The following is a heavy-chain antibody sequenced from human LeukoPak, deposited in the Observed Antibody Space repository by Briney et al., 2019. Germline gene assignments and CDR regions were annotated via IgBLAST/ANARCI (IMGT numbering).Heavy chain of an antibody. D-gene: IGHD3-22*01. CDR1: GYSFTSNW. J-gene: IGHJ3*02. V-gene: IGHV5-51*01. CDR3: ASPDYYDSSGYPRAGDAFDI. Sequence: GESLQISCQASGYSFTSNWIGWVRQMPGKGLEWMGIIYPGDADIRYSPSFQGQVTISADKSISTAYLQWSSLKASDTAMYYCASPDYYDSSGYPRAGDAFDIWAKGQWSPSLQ. CDR2: IYPGDADI.